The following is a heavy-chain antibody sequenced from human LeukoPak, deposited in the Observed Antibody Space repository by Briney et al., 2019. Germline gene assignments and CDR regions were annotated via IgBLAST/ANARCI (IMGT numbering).Heavy chain of an antibody. J-gene: IGHJ4*02. CDR2: LSWNSGRI. D-gene: IGHD4-17*01. Sequence: GGSLRLSCAASGFTFDNYAMQWVRQAPGKGLEWVAGLSWNSGRIGYADSVKGRFTISRDSAKNSLYLQMNSLRAEDTAVYYCARAYGDYYYFDYWGQGTLVTVSS. V-gene: IGHV3-9*01. CDR1: GFTFDNYA. CDR3: ARAYGDYYYFDY.